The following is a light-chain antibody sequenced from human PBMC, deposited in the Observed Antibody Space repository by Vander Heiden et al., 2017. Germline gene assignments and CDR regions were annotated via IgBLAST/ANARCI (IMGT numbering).Light chain of an antibody. Sequence: EIVMTQSPSTLSVSPGERATLACRASQSVSSNLAWYQQKPGQAPRLLIYGASTMDTGIPARFSGSGYGTEFTLTISSLQSEDFAVYYCQQNNKWPAWTFGQGTKVEIK. CDR2: GAS. CDR1: QSVSSN. J-gene: IGKJ1*01. CDR3: QQNNKWPAWT. V-gene: IGKV3-15*01.